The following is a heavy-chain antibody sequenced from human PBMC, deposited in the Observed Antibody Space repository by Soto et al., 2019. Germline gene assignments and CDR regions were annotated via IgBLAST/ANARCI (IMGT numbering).Heavy chain of an antibody. Sequence: SETLSLTCTVSGGSISSSSYYWGWIRQPPGKGLEWIGSIYYSGSTYYNPSLKSRVTISVDTSKNQFSLKLSSVTAADTAVYYCARELRDFYWLSEAYDALDSSGQGTMDTGS. CDR3: ARELRDFYWLSEAYDALDS. J-gene: IGHJ3*02. CDR1: GGSISSSSYY. D-gene: IGHD3-9*01. CDR2: IYYSGST. V-gene: IGHV4-39*01.